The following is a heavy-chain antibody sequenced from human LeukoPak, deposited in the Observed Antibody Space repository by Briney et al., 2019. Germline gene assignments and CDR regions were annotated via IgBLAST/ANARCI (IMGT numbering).Heavy chain of an antibody. V-gene: IGHV3-53*01. CDR3: AKLETGSGTTK. J-gene: IGHJ4*02. CDR2: IYSGGST. D-gene: IGHD3-10*01. CDR1: GFTVSSNY. Sequence: PGGSLRLSCAASGFTVSSNYMSWVRQAPGKGLEWVSVIYSGGSTYYADSVKGRFTISRDNSKNTLYLQMNSLRVEDTAVYYCAKLETGSGTTKWGQGTLVTVSS.